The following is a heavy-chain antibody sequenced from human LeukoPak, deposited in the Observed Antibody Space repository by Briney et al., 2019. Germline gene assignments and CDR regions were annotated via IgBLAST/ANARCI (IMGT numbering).Heavy chain of an antibody. CDR2: IHHSGST. CDR3: ATGSQWLVMFEY. D-gene: IGHD6-19*01. CDR1: GGSISSYY. Sequence: PSETLSLTCTVSGGSISSYYWSWVRQPPGKGLEWIGYIHHSGSTKYNPSLNSRVTISVDTSKNQFSLKLSSVTAADTAVYYCATGSQWLVMFEYWGQGTLVTVSS. J-gene: IGHJ4*02. V-gene: IGHV4-59*01.